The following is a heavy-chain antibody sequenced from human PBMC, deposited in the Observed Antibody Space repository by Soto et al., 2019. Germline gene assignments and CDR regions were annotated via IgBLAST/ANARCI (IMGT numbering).Heavy chain of an antibody. CDR1: GFTFSSYG. D-gene: IGHD2-2*01. Sequence: XGSLRLSCSASGFTFSSYGMHWVRQAPGKGLDWVAVIWYDGSNKYYADSVKGRFTISRDNSKNTLYLQMNSLRAEDTAVYYCARVRYCSSTSCYSGPGYYYGMDVWGQGTTVTVSS. J-gene: IGHJ6*02. V-gene: IGHV3-33*01. CDR2: IWYDGSNK. CDR3: ARVRYCSSTSCYSGPGYYYGMDV.